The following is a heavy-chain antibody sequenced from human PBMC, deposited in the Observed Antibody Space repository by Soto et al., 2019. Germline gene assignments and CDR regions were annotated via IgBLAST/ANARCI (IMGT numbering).Heavy chain of an antibody. Sequence: GESLKISCKGSGYSFTSYWIGWVRQMPGKGLEWMGIIYPGDSDTRYSPSFQGQVTISADKSVSTAYLQWSSLKASDTAMYYCARHPRDVAAAGTGYYYGMDVWGQGTTVTVSS. CDR2: IYPGDSDT. J-gene: IGHJ6*02. CDR3: ARHPRDVAAAGTGYYYGMDV. V-gene: IGHV5-51*01. D-gene: IGHD6-13*01. CDR1: GYSFTSYW.